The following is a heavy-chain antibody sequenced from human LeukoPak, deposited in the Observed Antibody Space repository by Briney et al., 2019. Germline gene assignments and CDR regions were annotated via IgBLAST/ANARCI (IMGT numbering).Heavy chain of an antibody. CDR2: IDWDNDK. CDR3: ARTKRNSGTYYFDY. J-gene: IGHJ4*02. CDR1: GFSLSTSGMR. Sequence: SGPTLVNPTQTLTLTCTFSGFSLSTSGMRVSWIRQPPGKALEWLARIDWDNDKLYSTSLKTRLTISKDTSKDQVVLTMTNMDPVDTATYYCARTKRNSGTYYFDYWGQGTLVTVSS. D-gene: IGHD1-26*01. V-gene: IGHV2-70*04.